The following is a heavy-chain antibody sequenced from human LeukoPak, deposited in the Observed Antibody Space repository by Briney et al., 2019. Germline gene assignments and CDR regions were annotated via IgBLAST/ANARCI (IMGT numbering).Heavy chain of an antibody. V-gene: IGHV4-34*01. CDR1: GGSFSGYY. D-gene: IGHD2-21*01. J-gene: IGHJ4*02. Sequence: SGTLSLTCAVYGGSFSGYYWSWIRQPPGKGLEWIGEINHSGSTNYNPSLKSRVTISVDTSKNQFSLKLSSVTAADTAVYYCARGSILWLKGYFDYWGQGTLVTVSS. CDR2: INHSGST. CDR3: ARGSILWLKGYFDY.